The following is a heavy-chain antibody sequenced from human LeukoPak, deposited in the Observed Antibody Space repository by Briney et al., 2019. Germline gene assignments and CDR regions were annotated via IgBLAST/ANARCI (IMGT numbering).Heavy chain of an antibody. CDR1: GFTFSYNGM. CDR3: ARDAYYYDSSGYYYLHWFDP. V-gene: IGHV4-4*02. Sequence: GSLRLSCAASGFTFSYNGMSWVRQPPGKGLEWIGEIYHSGSTNYNPSLKSQVTISVDKSKNQFSLKLSSVTAADTAVYYCARDAYYYDSSGYYYLHWFDPWGQGTLVTVSS. J-gene: IGHJ5*02. D-gene: IGHD3-22*01. CDR2: IYHSGST.